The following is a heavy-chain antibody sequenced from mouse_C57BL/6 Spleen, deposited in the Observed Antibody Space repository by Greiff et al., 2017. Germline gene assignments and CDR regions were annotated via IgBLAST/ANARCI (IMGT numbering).Heavy chain of an antibody. CDR1: GFTFSDYY. V-gene: IGHV5-12*01. CDR3: ARLPPLTTVGAMDY. J-gene: IGHJ4*01. D-gene: IGHD1-1*01. CDR2: ISNGGGST. Sequence: EVKLVESGGGLVQPGGSLKLSCAASGFTFSDYYMYWVRQTPEKRLEWVAYISNGGGSTYYPDTVKGRFTISRDNAKNTLYLQMSRLKSEDTAMYYWARLPPLTTVGAMDYWGQGTSVTVSS.